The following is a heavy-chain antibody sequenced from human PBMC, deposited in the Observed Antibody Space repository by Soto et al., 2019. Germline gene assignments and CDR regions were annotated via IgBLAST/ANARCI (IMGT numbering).Heavy chain of an antibody. V-gene: IGHV3-33*01. CDR2: IWYDGSNK. D-gene: IGHD3-10*01. CDR3: ARGTAYGSGSYYSDPDY. Sequence: QVQLVESGGGVVQPGRSLRLSCAASGFTFSSYGMHWVRQAPGKGLEWVAVIWYDGSNKYYADCVKGRFTISRDNSKNTLYLQMNSLRAEDTAVYYCARGTAYGSGSYYSDPDYWGQGTLVTVSS. CDR1: GFTFSSYG. J-gene: IGHJ4*02.